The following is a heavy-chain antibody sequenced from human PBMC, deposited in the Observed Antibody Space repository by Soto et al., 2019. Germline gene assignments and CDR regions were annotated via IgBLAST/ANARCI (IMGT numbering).Heavy chain of an antibody. D-gene: IGHD1-1*01. CDR3: AREKVGTTFFDN. CDR1: GFAISRGYY. V-gene: IGHV4-38-2*02. J-gene: IGHJ4*02. CDR2: IYPSVSS. Sequence: SETLSLTCNVSGFAISRGYYWSWVRQPPGKGLEWIGSIYPSVSSYHNPSLETRLTLSIDTSKNQFTLKLASVTAADTALYFCAREKVGTTFFDNWGQGTQVTVSS.